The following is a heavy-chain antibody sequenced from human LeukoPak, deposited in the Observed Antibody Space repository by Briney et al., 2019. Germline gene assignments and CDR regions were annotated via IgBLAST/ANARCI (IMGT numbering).Heavy chain of an antibody. CDR3: ARVRIAVAGVFDY. CDR2: IYYSGST. Sequence: SETLSLTCTVSGGSISSGDYYLSWIRQPPGKGLEWIGYIYYSGSTYYNPSLKSRVTISVDTSKNQFSLKLSSVTAADTAVYYCARVRIAVAGVFDYWGQGTLVTVSS. D-gene: IGHD6-19*01. CDR1: GGSISSGDYY. V-gene: IGHV4-30-4*01. J-gene: IGHJ4*02.